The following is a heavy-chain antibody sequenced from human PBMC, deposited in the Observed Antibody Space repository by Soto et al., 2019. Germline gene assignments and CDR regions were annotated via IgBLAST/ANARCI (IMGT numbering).Heavy chain of an antibody. Sequence: QVQLQESGPGLVKPSQTLSLTCTVSGGSISSGGYYWSWIRQHPGKGLEWIGYIYYSGSTYYNPSLKCRGTNSLEPSKNQCSLKLSSVTAADTDVYYCARYVSGDYLFDYWGQGSLVTVSS. J-gene: IGHJ4*02. CDR1: GGSISSGGYY. D-gene: IGHD4-17*01. CDR2: IYYSGST. V-gene: IGHV4-31*03. CDR3: ARYVSGDYLFDY.